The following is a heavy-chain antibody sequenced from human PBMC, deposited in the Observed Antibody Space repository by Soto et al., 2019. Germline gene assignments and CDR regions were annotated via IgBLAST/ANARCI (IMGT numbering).Heavy chain of an antibody. J-gene: IGHJ3*02. CDR1: GGSVSSGSYY. D-gene: IGHD3-22*01. CDR2: IYYSGST. V-gene: IGHV4-61*01. CDR3: ARAGVPYYYDSSGSIDI. Sequence: QVQLQESGPGLVKPSETLSLTCTVSGGSVSSGSYYWSWIRQPPGKGLEWIGYIYYSGSTNYNPSLKSRVTISVDTSKNQFSLQLSSVTAADTAVYYCARAGVPYYYDSSGSIDIWGQGTMVTVSS.